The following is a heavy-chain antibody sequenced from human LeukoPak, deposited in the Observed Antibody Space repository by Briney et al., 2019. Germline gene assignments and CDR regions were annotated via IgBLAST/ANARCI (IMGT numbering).Heavy chain of an antibody. CDR3: AGYGDYFDFDY. D-gene: IGHD4-17*01. V-gene: IGHV3-30-3*01. J-gene: IGHJ4*02. CDR1: GFTYSSYA. CDR2: ISYDGSNK. Sequence: GGSLRLSRAASGFTYSSYAMHWVRQAPGKGLEWVAVISYDGSNKYYADSVKGRFTISRDNSKNTLYLQMNSLRAEDTAVYYCAGYGDYFDFDYWGQGTLVTVSS.